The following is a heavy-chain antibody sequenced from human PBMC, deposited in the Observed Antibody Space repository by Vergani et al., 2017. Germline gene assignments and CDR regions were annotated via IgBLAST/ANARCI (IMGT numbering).Heavy chain of an antibody. D-gene: IGHD4-11*01. J-gene: IGHJ6*03. Sequence: EVQLLESGGGLVQPGGSLRLSCTASGFTFGDYAMSWVRQAPGKGLEWVGFIRSKAYGGTTEYAASVKGRFTISRDDSKSIAYLQMNSLKTEDTAVYYCTRDSGPYSNYVSYYYYYMDVWGKGTTVTVSS. CDR2: IRSKAYGGTT. V-gene: IGHV3-49*04. CDR1: GFTFGDYA. CDR3: TRDSGPYSNYVSYYYYYMDV.